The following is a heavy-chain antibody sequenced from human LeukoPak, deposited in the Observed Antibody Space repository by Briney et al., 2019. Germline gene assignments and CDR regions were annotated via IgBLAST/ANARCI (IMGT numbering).Heavy chain of an antibody. Sequence: PGGSLRVSCAASGFTFSSYAMSWVRQAPGKGPEWVSTISGSGGNTYYADSVKGRFTISRDNSKNTLWLQMNSLRAEDTALYYCAKGSLDSWYFFDYWGQGTLVTVSS. CDR2: ISGSGGNT. V-gene: IGHV3-23*01. CDR3: AKGSLDSWYFFDY. CDR1: GFTFSSYA. D-gene: IGHD6-13*01. J-gene: IGHJ4*02.